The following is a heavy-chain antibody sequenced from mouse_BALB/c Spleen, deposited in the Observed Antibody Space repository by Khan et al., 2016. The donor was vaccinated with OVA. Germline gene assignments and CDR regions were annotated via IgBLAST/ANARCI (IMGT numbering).Heavy chain of an antibody. Sequence: EVELVESGGGVVKPGGSLKLSCSASGFTFSSFAMSWVRQTPEKRLEWVATISTGGHYTFYPASVKGRFTISRDNARNTLYLQMSRLRSEDTAMYYCARSLVGYDAMDYWGQGTSVTVSS. J-gene: IGHJ4*01. CDR2: ISTGGHYT. V-gene: IGHV5-9-3*01. CDR3: ARSLVGYDAMDY. D-gene: IGHD2-2*01. CDR1: GFTFSSFA.